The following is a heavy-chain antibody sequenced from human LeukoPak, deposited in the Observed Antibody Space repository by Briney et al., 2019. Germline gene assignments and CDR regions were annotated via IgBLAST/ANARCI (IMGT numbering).Heavy chain of an antibody. CDR3: GRGQGSMIVVRTTIWYFDL. V-gene: IGHV3-7*01. CDR2: INQDGSEM. D-gene: IGHD3-22*01. Sequence: PGGSLRLSCAASGFSLSTYWMNWVDQAPGKGLEWLANINQDGSEMYYVDSVKGRFTISRDNGKNSLYLHINSLRAADTAVYCYGRGQGSMIVVRTTIWYFDLWGRGTLVTVSS. J-gene: IGHJ2*01. CDR1: GFSLSTYW.